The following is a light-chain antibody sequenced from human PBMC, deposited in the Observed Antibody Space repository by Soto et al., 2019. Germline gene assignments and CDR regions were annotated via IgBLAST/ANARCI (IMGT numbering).Light chain of an antibody. CDR3: CSHGGRHSYV. V-gene: IGLV2-11*01. J-gene: IGLJ1*01. CDR1: SSDVGGYDY. Sequence: QSALTQPRSVSGSPGQSVTISCTGTSSDVGGYDYVSWYQQHPGKAPKLMIYGVTKRPSGVPDRFSGSKSGNTASPTISGLQAEDESDYYCCSHGGRHSYVFGTGTKVTVL. CDR2: GVT.